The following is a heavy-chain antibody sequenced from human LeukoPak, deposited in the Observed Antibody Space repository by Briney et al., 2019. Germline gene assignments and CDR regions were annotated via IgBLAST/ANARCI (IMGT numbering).Heavy chain of an antibody. V-gene: IGHV1-46*01. J-gene: IGHJ5*02. Sequence: AAVKDSCKASGYTFTSYHMHWVRQAPGQGLEWMGIINPSGGSTSFAQIFQGRVTMTRDTSTSTVYMELSNLRPEDTAVYYCARGPGGYDTGGYLFLRNNWFDPWGQGTLVNVSS. D-gene: IGHD3-22*01. CDR1: GYTFTSYH. CDR3: ARGPGGYDTGGYLFLRNNWFDP. CDR2: INPSGGST.